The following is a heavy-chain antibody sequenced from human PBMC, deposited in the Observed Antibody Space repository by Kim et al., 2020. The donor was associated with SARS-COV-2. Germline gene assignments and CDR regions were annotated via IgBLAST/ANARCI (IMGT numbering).Heavy chain of an antibody. Sequence: SETLSLTCTVSGGSISSGGYYWSWIRQHPGKGLEWIGYSYYSGSTYYNPSLKSRVTISVDTSKNQFSLKLSSVTAADTAVYYCARATMITFGGVIDHFDYWGQGTLVTVSS. CDR1: GGSISSGGYY. CDR2: SYYSGST. V-gene: IGHV4-31*03. J-gene: IGHJ4*02. CDR3: ARATMITFGGVIDHFDY. D-gene: IGHD3-16*02.